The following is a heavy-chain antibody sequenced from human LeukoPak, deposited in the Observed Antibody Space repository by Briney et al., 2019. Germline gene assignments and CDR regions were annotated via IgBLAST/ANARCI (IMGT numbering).Heavy chain of an antibody. V-gene: IGHV3-48*03. CDR1: GFTFSSYE. D-gene: IGHD4-11*01. CDR2: ITSSGNTM. CDR3: ARLRSKYWFDP. J-gene: IGHJ5*02. Sequence: GSLTFSCAASGFTFSSYEMNWVRQAPGKGLEWVSFITSSGNTMYYADSVKGRFTISRDNAKNSLYLQMNSLRADDTAVYYCARLRSKYWFDPCGEGSLVTVSS.